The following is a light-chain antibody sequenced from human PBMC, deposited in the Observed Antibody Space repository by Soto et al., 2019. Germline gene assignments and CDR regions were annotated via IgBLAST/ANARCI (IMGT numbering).Light chain of an antibody. CDR3: QQYSNWHPWT. Sequence: EIVLTQSPGTLSLSPGERATLSCRASQSVSSSYLACYQQKPGHAPRLXLXGASTRAASIPASFNGSGSGTEFTLTISSLQSEDFAAYYCQQYSNWHPWTCGQGTKVDIK. J-gene: IGKJ1*01. CDR2: GAS. CDR1: QSVSSSY. V-gene: IGKV3-15*01.